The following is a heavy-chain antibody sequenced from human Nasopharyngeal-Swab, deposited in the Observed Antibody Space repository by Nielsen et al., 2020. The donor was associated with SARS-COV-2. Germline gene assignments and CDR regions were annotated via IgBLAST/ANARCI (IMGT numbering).Heavy chain of an antibody. D-gene: IGHD6-13*01. J-gene: IGHJ5*02. V-gene: IGHV3-7*05. CDR2: VNLDGSEK. CDR3: ARDQWQQLVA. Sequence: GESLKISCAASGFTFSSYCMSWVRQVPGKGLEWVANVNLDGSEKYYVDSVKGRFTISRDNAKKSLYLQMNTLRAEDTAVYYCARDQWQQLVAWGQGTLVTVSS. CDR1: GFTFSSYC.